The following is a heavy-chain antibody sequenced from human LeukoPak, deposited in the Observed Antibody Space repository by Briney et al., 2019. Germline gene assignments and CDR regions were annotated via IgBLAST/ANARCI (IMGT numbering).Heavy chain of an antibody. CDR1: GFTFSSFA. V-gene: IGHV3-23*01. CDR2: ISGSGGST. D-gene: IGHD6-6*01. Sequence: PGGSLRLSCAASGFTFSSFALSWVRQAPGKGLEWVSAISGSGGSTYYADSVKGRFTISRDNSKNTLYLQMNSLRAEDTAVYYCAKVAVKYSSSSGAHFDYWGQGTLVTVSS. CDR3: AKVAVKYSSSSGAHFDY. J-gene: IGHJ4*02.